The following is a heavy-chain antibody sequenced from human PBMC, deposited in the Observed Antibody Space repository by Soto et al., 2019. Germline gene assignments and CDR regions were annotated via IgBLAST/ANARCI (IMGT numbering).Heavy chain of an antibody. J-gene: IGHJ6*03. D-gene: IGHD6-13*01. V-gene: IGHV3-15*01. CDR1: GFTFSNAW. CDR3: TASIAAAGTPHDYYYYYYMDV. Sequence: PGGSLRLSCAASGFTFSNAWMSWVRQAPGKGLEWVGRIKSKTDGGTTDYAAPVKGRFTISRDDSKNTLYLQMNSLKTEDTAVYYCTASIAAAGTPHDYYYYYYMDVWGKGTTVTVSS. CDR2: IKSKTDGGTT.